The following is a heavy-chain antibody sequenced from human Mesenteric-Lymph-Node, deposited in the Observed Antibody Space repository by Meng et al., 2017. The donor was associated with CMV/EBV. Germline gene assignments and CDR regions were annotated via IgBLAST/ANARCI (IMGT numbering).Heavy chain of an antibody. CDR2: IGTGGDT. D-gene: IGHD6-19*01. J-gene: IGHJ4*02. CDR3: AKATNDYGYSSGFFEY. Sequence: LSLTCAASGFAFSSYALHWVRRAPGKGLEWVSAIGTGGDTYYADSVMGRFTISRDNAKKSLYLQMNSLIAEDTAIYYCAKATNDYGYSSGFFEYWGQGTLVTVSS. CDR1: GFAFSSYA. V-gene: IGHV3-47*01.